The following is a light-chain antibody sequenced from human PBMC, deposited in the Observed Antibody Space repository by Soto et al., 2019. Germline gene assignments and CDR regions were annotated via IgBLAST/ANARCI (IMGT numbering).Light chain of an antibody. Sequence: DIQMTQSPSSLSASVGDRVTITCRASQSIRRYLNWYQQKPGKAPKLLIYAASSLQSGVPSRFSGSGSGTDLTLTISSLQPEDFATYYCQQSYSTPRTFGQGTKVEIK. CDR2: AAS. V-gene: IGKV1-39*01. J-gene: IGKJ1*01. CDR3: QQSYSTPRT. CDR1: QSIRRY.